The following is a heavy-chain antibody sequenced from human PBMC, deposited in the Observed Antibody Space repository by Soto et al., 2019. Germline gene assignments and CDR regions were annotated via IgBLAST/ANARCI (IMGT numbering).Heavy chain of an antibody. J-gene: IGHJ1*01. D-gene: IGHD3-16*01. CDR3: AKDADRLGELWGYFQN. CDR2: INWNGINK. V-gene: IGHV3-9*01. CDR1: GFMFEDYA. Sequence: GGSLRLSCAVSGFMFEDYAMHWVRQAPGKGLEWVSGINWNGINKGYADSVQGRFTISRDNAKKSLYLQMDYLRPEDTAFYFCAKDADRLGELWGYFQNWGQGTLVTVSS.